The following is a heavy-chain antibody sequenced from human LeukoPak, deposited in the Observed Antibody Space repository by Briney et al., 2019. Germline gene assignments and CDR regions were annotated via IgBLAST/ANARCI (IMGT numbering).Heavy chain of an antibody. D-gene: IGHD2-21*02. CDR1: GGSISSSSYY. J-gene: IGHJ6*03. CDR3: ARAVTAINYYYYYMDV. Sequence: SETLSLTCTVSGGSISSSSYYWGWIRQPPGKGLEWIGSIYYSGSTYYNPSLKSRVTISVDTSKNQFSLKLSSVTAADTAVYYCARAVTAINYYYYYMDVWGKGTTVTVSS. CDR2: IYYSGST. V-gene: IGHV4-39*07.